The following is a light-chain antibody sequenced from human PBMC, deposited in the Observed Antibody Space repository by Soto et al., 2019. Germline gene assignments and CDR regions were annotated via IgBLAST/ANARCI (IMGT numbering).Light chain of an antibody. V-gene: IGLV1-40*01. CDR1: SSNIGAGYD. Sequence: QSLLTQPPSVSGAPGQRVTISCTGSSSNIGAGYDVHWYRQLPGTAPTVLIYGNINRPSGVPDRFSASKSGTSASLAITGLQAEDEADYYCLSYDNNLVVFGGGTQLTVL. CDR2: GNI. J-gene: IGLJ2*01. CDR3: LSYDNNLVV.